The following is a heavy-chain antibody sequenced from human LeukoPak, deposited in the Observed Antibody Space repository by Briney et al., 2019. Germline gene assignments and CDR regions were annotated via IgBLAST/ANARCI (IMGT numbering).Heavy chain of an antibody. V-gene: IGHV3-15*01. D-gene: IGHD6-6*01. CDR3: TTGIGIAARGADAFDI. J-gene: IGHJ3*02. CDR2: IKSKTDGGTT. Sequence: SGGSLRLSCAVSGFTFSNAWMSWVRQAPGKGLEWVGRIKSKTDGGTTDYAAPVKGRFTISRDDSKNTLYLQMNSLKTEDTAVYYCTTGIGIAARGADAFDIWGQGTMVTVSS. CDR1: GFTFSNAW.